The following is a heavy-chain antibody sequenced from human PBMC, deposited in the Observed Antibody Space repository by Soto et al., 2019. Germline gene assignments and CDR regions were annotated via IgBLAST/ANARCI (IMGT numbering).Heavy chain of an antibody. D-gene: IGHD4-17*01. Sequence: GESLKISCQVSGYTFTIYWIGWVRQMPGKGLEWMGIIYPSDSDTRYSPSFQGQVTISADQSIDTAYLQWDSLKASDTAIYYCARPANTVADHFDLWGQGTPVTVSS. CDR1: GYTFTIYW. CDR3: ARPANTVADHFDL. V-gene: IGHV5-51*01. CDR2: IYPSDSDT. J-gene: IGHJ4*02.